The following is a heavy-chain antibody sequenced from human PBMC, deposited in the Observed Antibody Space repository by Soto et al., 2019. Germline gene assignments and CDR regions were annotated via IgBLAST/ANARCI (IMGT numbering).Heavy chain of an antibody. CDR2: TYYRSTWSY. V-gene: IGHV6-1*01. J-gene: IGHJ5*01. CDR1: GDSVSTNSAT. CDR3: GRIIGNSWLES. Sequence: SQTLSLTCAISGDSVSTNSATWDWIRQSPSRGREWLGRTYYRSTWSYVYTFSVQGHININPNTSINQFSLHLSSVTPDDTALYYCGRIIGNSWLESWGQGSPVTVGS.